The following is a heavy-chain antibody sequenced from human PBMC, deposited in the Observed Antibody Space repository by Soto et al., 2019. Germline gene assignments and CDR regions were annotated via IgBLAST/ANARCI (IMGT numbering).Heavy chain of an antibody. V-gene: IGHV3-23*01. J-gene: IGHJ6*02. Sequence: PGGSLRLSCAASGFTFTTYAMSWVRQAPGKGLEWVSGISGSGGSSGGSGGSTYYAGSVKGWFTISRDNSKNTLYLQMNSLRAEDTAVYYCAKDLAVAVYYYYGMDVWGQGTTVTVSS. CDR2: ISGSGGSSGGSGGST. D-gene: IGHD6-19*01. CDR1: GFTFTTYA. CDR3: AKDLAVAVYYYYGMDV.